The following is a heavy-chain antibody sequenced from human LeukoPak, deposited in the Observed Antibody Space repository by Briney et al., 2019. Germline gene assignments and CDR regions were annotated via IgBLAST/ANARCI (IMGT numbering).Heavy chain of an antibody. CDR3: AGRRIAAAGIDY. CDR1: GGSISSSSYY. CDR2: IYYSGST. J-gene: IGHJ4*02. Sequence: SETLSLTCTVSGGSISSSSYYWGWIRQPPGKGLEWIGSIYYSGSTYYNPSLKSRVTISVDTSKNQFSLKLSSVTAADTAVYYCAGRRIAAAGIDYWGQGTLVTVSS. V-gene: IGHV4-39*01. D-gene: IGHD6-13*01.